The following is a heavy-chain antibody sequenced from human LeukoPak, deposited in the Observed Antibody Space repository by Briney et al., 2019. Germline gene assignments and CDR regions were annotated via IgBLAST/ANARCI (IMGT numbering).Heavy chain of an antibody. CDR3: ARETLDLPKGFDY. D-gene: IGHD1-7*01. Sequence: ASVKVSCKASGYTFTSYYMHWVRQAPGQGLEWMGLINPGGGSASYAQKFQARVTMTSDTSMGTVYMELSSLRSEDTAIYYCARETLDLPKGFDYWGQGTLVTVSS. J-gene: IGHJ4*02. V-gene: IGHV1-46*01. CDR1: GYTFTSYY. CDR2: INPGGGSA.